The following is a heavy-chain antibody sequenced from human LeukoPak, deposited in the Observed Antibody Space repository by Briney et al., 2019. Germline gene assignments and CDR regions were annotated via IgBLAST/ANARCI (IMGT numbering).Heavy chain of an antibody. J-gene: IGHJ5*02. Sequence: PGGSLRLSCAASGFTFSRCAMNWVRQAPGKGLVWVSRINSDGINPSYTDSVKGRFTISRDNAKNTLNLQMNSLRAEDTAVYYCARDLGQYYDTSDNWFDPWGQGTLVTVSS. V-gene: IGHV3-74*01. CDR3: ARDLGQYYDTSDNWFDP. CDR2: INSDGINP. CDR1: GFTFSRCA. D-gene: IGHD3-22*01.